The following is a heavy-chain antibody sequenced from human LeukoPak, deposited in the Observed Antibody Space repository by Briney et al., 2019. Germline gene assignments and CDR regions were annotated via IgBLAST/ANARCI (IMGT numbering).Heavy chain of an antibody. D-gene: IGHD2-21*01. Sequence: PGGSLRLSCAASGFTFSNYWMTWVRQAPEKGLEWVANINQDGSDKYYVDSVKGRFSISRDNTKNSLFLQMNSLRAEDTAVYYCVVTRTRGDHWGQGTLVTVSS. CDR3: VVTRTRGDH. CDR1: GFTFSNYW. V-gene: IGHV3-7*03. J-gene: IGHJ4*02. CDR2: INQDGSDK.